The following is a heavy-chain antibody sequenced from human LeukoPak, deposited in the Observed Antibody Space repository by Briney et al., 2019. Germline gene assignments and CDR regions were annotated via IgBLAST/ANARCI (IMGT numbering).Heavy chain of an antibody. CDR1: NGSISSYH. D-gene: IGHD1-26*01. J-gene: IGHJ4*02. CDR2: ILTSGTT. V-gene: IGHV4-4*09. CDR3: ARLRVSGSYLYYFDY. Sequence: SETLSLTCTVSNGSISSYHWSWVRQPPGKGLEWIGYILTSGTTNYNSSLKSRLTISVDTSKNQFTLKLSSVTAADTAVYYCARLRVSGSYLYYFDYWGQGTLVTVSS.